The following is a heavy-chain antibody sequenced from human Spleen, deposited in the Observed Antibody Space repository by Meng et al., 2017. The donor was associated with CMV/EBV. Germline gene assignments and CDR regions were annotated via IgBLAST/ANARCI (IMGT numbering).Heavy chain of an antibody. V-gene: IGHV4-38-2*02. CDR3: ASERNSYESSDEGDAFDI. Sequence: GSLRLSCTVSDYSISSGYYWGWIRQPPGKGLEWIGSIYHSGSTYYNPSLKSRVTISVDTSKNQFSLKLSSVTAADTAVYYCASERNSYESSDEGDAFDIWGQGTMVTVSS. J-gene: IGHJ3*02. CDR2: IYHSGST. D-gene: IGHD3-22*01. CDR1: DYSISSGYY.